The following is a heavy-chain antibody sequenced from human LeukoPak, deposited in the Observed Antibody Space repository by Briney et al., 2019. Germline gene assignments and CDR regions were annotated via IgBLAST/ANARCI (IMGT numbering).Heavy chain of an antibody. CDR2: ISSNGGST. V-gene: IGHV3-64*01. J-gene: IGHJ4*02. Sequence: GGSLRLSCAASGFTFSSYAVHWVRQAPGKGLEYVSAISSNGGSTYYANSVKGRFTISRDNSKNTLYLQMGSLRAEDMAVYYCARVGYSGSYSDYWGQGTLVTVSS. D-gene: IGHD1-26*01. CDR1: GFTFSSYA. CDR3: ARVGYSGSYSDY.